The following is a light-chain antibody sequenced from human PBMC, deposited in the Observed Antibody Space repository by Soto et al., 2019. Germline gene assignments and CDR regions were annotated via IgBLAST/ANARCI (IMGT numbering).Light chain of an antibody. CDR3: QQYSTWPPFP. V-gene: IGKV3-15*01. J-gene: IGKJ5*01. CDR2: DTS. CDR1: QSVSHK. Sequence: EVVMTQSPATLSVSPGERATLSCRASQSVSHKLAWYQQKPGQAPRLFIYDTSTRATGIPARFSGSGSGTEFTLTISSLQSADSAVYYCQQYSTWPPFPFGQGTRLEI.